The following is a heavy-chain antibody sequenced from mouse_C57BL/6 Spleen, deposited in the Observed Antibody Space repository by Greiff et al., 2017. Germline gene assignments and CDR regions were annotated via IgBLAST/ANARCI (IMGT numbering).Heavy chain of an antibody. J-gene: IGHJ1*03. V-gene: IGHV1-55*01. CDR3: AREATVVAKDWYFDV. Sequence: QVQLQQPGAELVKPGASVKMSCKASGYTFTSYWITWVKQRPGQGLEWIGDIYPGSGSTNYNEKFKSKATLTVDTSSSTAYMQLSSLTSEDSAVYYCAREATVVAKDWYFDVWGTGTTVTVSS. CDR2: IYPGSGST. D-gene: IGHD1-1*01. CDR1: GYTFTSYW.